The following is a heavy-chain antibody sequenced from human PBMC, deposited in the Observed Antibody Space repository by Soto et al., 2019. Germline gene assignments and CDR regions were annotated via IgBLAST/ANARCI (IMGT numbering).Heavy chain of an antibody. Sequence: GGSLRLSCAASGFTFSSYAMSWVRQAPGKGLEWVSAISGSGGSTYYADSVKGRFTISRDNSKNTLYLQMNSLRAEDTAVYYCAKDSHPIYYDSSGGSCYRDGAFEIWGQGTMVTVSS. CDR3: AKDSHPIYYDSSGGSCYRDGAFEI. V-gene: IGHV3-23*01. CDR2: ISGSGGST. CDR1: GFTFSSYA. D-gene: IGHD2-15*01. J-gene: IGHJ3*02.